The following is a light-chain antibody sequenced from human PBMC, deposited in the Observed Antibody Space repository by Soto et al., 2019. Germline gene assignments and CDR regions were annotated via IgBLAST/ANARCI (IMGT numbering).Light chain of an antibody. Sequence: QSVLTQPASVSGSPEQSITISCTGTSSDVGGYNYVSWYQHHPGKAPKVMIFEVSKRPSGVSIRFSGSKSGNTASLTISGLQAEDEADYYCISYTSSSTLYVFGTGTKV. V-gene: IGLV2-14*01. CDR1: SSDVGGYNY. J-gene: IGLJ1*01. CDR2: EVS. CDR3: ISYTSSSTLYV.